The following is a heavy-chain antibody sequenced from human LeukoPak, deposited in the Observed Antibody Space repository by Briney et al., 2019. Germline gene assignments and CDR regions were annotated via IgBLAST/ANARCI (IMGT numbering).Heavy chain of an antibody. J-gene: IGHJ4*02. V-gene: IGHV4-59*01. CDR1: GGSISSYY. CDR3: ARAFIRARSNYFDY. Sequence: SETLSLTCTVSGGSISSYYWSWIRQPSGKGLEWIGYISYIGSTNYNPSLKSRVTISVDTSKNQFSLNLSSVTAADTAVYYCARAFIRARSNYFDYWGQGTLVTVSS. CDR2: ISYIGST. D-gene: IGHD3-16*02.